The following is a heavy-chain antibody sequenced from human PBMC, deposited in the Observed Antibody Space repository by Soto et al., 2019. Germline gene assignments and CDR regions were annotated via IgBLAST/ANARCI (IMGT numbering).Heavy chain of an antibody. CDR1: GGSVSDYY. Sequence: SETLSLTCTVSGGSVSDYYWGWIRQPPGKRLEWIGYIDYYGSTNYNPSLKSRVTISVDTSKKQFSLNLGSVTAADTAIYYCARYFDWPSGFGIWGQGTMVTVSS. CDR2: IDYYGST. CDR3: ARYFDWPSGFGI. D-gene: IGHD3-9*01. V-gene: IGHV4-59*02. J-gene: IGHJ3*02.